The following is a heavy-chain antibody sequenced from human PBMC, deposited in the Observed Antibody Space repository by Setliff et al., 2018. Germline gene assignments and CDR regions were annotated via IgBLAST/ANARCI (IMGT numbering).Heavy chain of an antibody. CDR1: GFSISSISYY. J-gene: IGHJ6*03. D-gene: IGHD6-19*01. CDR2: IYSRGNT. V-gene: IGHV4-39*07. Sequence: SETLSLTCSVSGFSISSISYYWGWVRQPPGNGLQWIGSIYSRGNTYYNPSLKSRVTISTDTSKNQFSLKLISVTAADTAVYYCASGIAVAGRWWEIGHFSYMDVWGKGTTVTVSS. CDR3: ASGIAVAGRWWEIGHFSYMDV.